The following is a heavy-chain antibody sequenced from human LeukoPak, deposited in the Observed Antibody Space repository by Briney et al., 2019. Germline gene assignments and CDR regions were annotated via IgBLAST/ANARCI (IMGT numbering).Heavy chain of an antibody. Sequence: QVQQQESGPGLVKPSETLSLTCTMSGGSISSYYWRWIRQPPGKGLEWIGYIYYSGSTNYNPSLKSRVTISLDTSKNQFSLKLRSVTAADTAVYYCAGGSGSSDYWGQGTLVTVSS. CDR1: GGSISSYY. J-gene: IGHJ4*02. D-gene: IGHD1-26*01. CDR2: IYYSGST. CDR3: AGGSGSSDY. V-gene: IGHV4-59*01.